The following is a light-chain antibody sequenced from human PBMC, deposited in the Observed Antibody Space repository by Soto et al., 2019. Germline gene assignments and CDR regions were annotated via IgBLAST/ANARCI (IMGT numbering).Light chain of an antibody. Sequence: EIVLTQSPGTLSLSPGERATLSCRASQSVASNYLAWYQQKPGQALRVLIYGASSRASGIPDRFSGSGSGTDFALAISRLEPEDFAVYYCQQYGLSHTFGQGTKLEIK. J-gene: IGKJ2*01. V-gene: IGKV3-20*01. CDR2: GAS. CDR1: QSVASNY. CDR3: QQYGLSHT.